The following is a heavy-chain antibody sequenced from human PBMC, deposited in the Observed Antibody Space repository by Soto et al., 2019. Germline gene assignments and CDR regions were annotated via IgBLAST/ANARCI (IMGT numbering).Heavy chain of an antibody. V-gene: IGHV5-51*01. D-gene: IGHD3-22*01. CDR2: IYPGDSDT. CDR3: ARLADSSGYYYSGAFDI. J-gene: IGHJ3*02. Sequence: PGESLKISCKCSGYSFTSYWIGWVRQMPGKGLEWMGIIYPGDSDTRYSPSFQGQVTISADKSISTAYLQWSSLKASDTAMYYCARLADSSGYYYSGAFDIWGQGTMVTVSS. CDR1: GYSFTSYW.